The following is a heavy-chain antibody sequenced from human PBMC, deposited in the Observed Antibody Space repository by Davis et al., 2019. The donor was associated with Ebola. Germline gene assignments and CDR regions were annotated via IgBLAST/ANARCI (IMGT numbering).Heavy chain of an antibody. CDR3: ARNWNSNYYYYGMDV. Sequence: PGGSLRLSCTVSGGSVSSGSYYWSWIRQPPGKGLEWIGSIYYSGSTYYNPSLKSRVTISVDTSKNQFSLKLSSVTAADTAVYYCARNWNSNYYYYGMDVWGQGTTVTVSS. D-gene: IGHD1-7*01. J-gene: IGHJ6*02. V-gene: IGHV4-39*01. CDR1: GGSVSSGSYY. CDR2: IYYSGST.